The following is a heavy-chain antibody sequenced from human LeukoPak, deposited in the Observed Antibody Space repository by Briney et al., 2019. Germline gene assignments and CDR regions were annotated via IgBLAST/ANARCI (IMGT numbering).Heavy chain of an antibody. J-gene: IGHJ4*02. CDR2: ISTSSGYI. CDR3: AREFRGVDTAMVDY. D-gene: IGHD5-18*01. CDR1: GFIFSNYS. V-gene: IGHV3-21*04. Sequence: GGSLRLSCAASGFIFSNYSMNWVRQAPGKGLEWVSSISTSSGYIYYADSLKGRFSISRDNAKHSLFLQMNSLRAEDTAVYYCAREFRGVDTAMVDYWGQGTLVTVSS.